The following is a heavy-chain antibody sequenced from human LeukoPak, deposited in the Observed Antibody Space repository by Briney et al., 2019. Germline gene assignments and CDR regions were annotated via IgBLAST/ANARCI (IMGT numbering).Heavy chain of an antibody. CDR1: GGSISSGGFY. Sequence: SETLSLTCTVSGGSISSGGFYWSWIRQPPGKGLEWIGYIYHSGGTYYNPSLKSRFTISVDRSKNQISLKLSSVTAADTAVFYCARVHHSYSDYDLRDSYYMDVWGKGTTVTVSS. CDR3: ARVHHSYSDYDLRDSYYMDV. V-gene: IGHV4-30-2*01. J-gene: IGHJ6*03. D-gene: IGHD4-11*01. CDR2: IYHSGGT.